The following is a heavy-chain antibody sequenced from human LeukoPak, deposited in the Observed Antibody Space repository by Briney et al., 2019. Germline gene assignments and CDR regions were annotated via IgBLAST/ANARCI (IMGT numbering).Heavy chain of an antibody. CDR1: GYTFTSYY. Sequence: ASVKVSCKASGYTFTSYYIHWVRQAPGQGLEWMGIISPSGGTTNYAQKFQGRATMTRDTSTSTVYMELSSLRSEDTAVYYCARGELLFPYGMDVWGLGTTVTVSS. J-gene: IGHJ6*02. V-gene: IGHV1-46*01. CDR2: ISPSGGTT. CDR3: ARGELLFPYGMDV. D-gene: IGHD3-10*01.